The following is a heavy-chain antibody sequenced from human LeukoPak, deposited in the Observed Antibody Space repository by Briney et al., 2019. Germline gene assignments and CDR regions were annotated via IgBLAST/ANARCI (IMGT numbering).Heavy chain of an antibody. D-gene: IGHD4-17*01. CDR2: MNPNSGDT. V-gene: IGHV1-8*03. Sequence: GASVKVSCKASGYTFTAYDINWVRQATGQGLEWMGWMNPNSGDTGYAHKFQGRVTITRDTSTDTAYMELRSLTSEDTAVYYCARDRPYGDSPPIWGQGTMVTVSS. CDR3: ARDRPYGDSPPI. CDR1: GYTFTAYD. J-gene: IGHJ3*02.